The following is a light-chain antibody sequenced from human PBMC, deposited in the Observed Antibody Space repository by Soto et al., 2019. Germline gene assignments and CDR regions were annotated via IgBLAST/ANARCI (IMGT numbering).Light chain of an antibody. Sequence: QLVLTQSPSASASLGASVNLTCTLSSGHSSYAIAWHQQQPEKGPRYLMKLNSDGSHNKGDGIPDRFSGSSSGAERYLTISSLLSEDEADYYCQTWGTGIVVFGGGTKLTVL. CDR1: SGHSSYA. CDR3: QTWGTGIVV. J-gene: IGLJ2*01. CDR2: LNSDGSH. V-gene: IGLV4-69*01.